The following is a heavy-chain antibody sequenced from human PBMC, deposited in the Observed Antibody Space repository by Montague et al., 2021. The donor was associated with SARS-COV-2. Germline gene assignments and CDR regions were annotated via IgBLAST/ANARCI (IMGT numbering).Heavy chain of an antibody. CDR2: ITVSGAGT. CDR1: GFTFTSYG. D-gene: IGHD1-26*01. CDR3: AKRGSYFFDY. Sequence: SLRLSCAASGFTFTSYGMAWVRQAPGKGLEWVSVITVSGAGTYYAESVEGRFTTSRDHSRNTLFLQMNSLRAEDTAVYYCAKRGSYFFDYWGQGTLVTVSS. V-gene: IGHV3-23*01. J-gene: IGHJ4*02.